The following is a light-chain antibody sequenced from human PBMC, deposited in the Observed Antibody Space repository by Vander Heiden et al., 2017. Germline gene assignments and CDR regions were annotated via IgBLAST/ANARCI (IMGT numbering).Light chain of an antibody. CDR3: LQDYNYPAT. Sequence: AIQMTQSPSSLSASVGDRVTITCRASQGIRNDLGWYQQKPGKAPKLLIYGASSLHSGVPSRFSGSGSGTDFTLTISSLQPEDFATYYCLQDYNYPATFGQGTNVEIK. CDR1: QGIRND. J-gene: IGKJ1*01. V-gene: IGKV1-6*01. CDR2: GAS.